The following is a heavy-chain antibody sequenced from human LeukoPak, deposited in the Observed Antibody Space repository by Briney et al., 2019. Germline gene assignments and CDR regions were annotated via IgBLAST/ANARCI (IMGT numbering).Heavy chain of an antibody. J-gene: IGHJ5*02. CDR3: ARGTFWAELYSSGWYSNNWFDP. CDR2: INPSGGST. V-gene: IGHV1-46*01. Sequence: ASVKVSCKASGYTFTSYYMHWVRQAPGQGLEWMGIINPSGGSTSYAQKFQGRVTMTRDMSTSTVCMEQSSLRSEDTAVYYCARGTFWAELYSSGWYSNNWFDPWGQGTLVTVSS. D-gene: IGHD6-19*01. CDR1: GYTFTSYY.